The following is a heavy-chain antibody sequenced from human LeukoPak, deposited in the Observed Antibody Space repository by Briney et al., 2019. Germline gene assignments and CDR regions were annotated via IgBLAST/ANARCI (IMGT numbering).Heavy chain of an antibody. CDR1: GFTFSSYT. V-gene: IGHV3-21*01. CDR2: ISTSSIYI. Sequence: GGSLRLSCAASGFTFSSYTMNWVRQAPGKGLEWVSSISTSSIYIYYTDSLKGRFTISRDNARNSLYLQMNSLKAEDTAVYYCARDQDWNDRAGLDYWGQGTLVTVSS. D-gene: IGHD1-1*01. CDR3: ARDQDWNDRAGLDY. J-gene: IGHJ4*02.